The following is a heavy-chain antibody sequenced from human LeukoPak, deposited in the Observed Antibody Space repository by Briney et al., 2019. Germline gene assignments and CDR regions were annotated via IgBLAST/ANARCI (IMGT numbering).Heavy chain of an antibody. V-gene: IGHV3-21*01. CDR3: AREGLGIRYFDSDFDY. J-gene: IGHJ4*02. CDR1: GFTFSNYS. CDR2: ISSSSSYI. Sequence: GGSLRLSCAASGFTFSNYSMNWVRQAPGKGLEWVSSISSSSSYIYYADSVKGRFTISRDNAKNSLYLQMNSLRAEDTAVYYCAREGLGIRYFDSDFDYWGQGTLVTVSS. D-gene: IGHD3-9*01.